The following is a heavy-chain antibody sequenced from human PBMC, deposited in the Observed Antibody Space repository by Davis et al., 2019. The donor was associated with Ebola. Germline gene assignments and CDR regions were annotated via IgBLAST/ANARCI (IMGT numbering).Heavy chain of an antibody. V-gene: IGHV3-11*01. D-gene: IGHD3-3*01. CDR2: ISSSGSTI. CDR1: GFTFSDYY. J-gene: IGHJ5*02. Sequence: GESLKISCAASGFTFSDYYMSWIRQAPGKGLEWVSYISSSGSTIYYADSVKGRFTISRDNAKNSLYLQMNSLRAEDTAVYYCARGNPPTIFGVVTDYNWFDPWGQGTLVTVSS. CDR3: ARGNPPTIFGVVTDYNWFDP.